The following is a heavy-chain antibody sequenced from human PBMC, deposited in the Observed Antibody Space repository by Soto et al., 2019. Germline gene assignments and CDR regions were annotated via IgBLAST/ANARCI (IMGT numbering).Heavy chain of an antibody. D-gene: IGHD3-22*01. CDR3: ASTTSYYYDTSGYSKWFDP. CDR1: GPSMSAYY. CDR2: ISYSGST. V-gene: IGHV4-59*01. J-gene: IGHJ5*02. Sequence: PSETLSLTCTVSGPSMSAYYWSWIRQSPGKGLEWIGYISYSGSTNYNTSLKSRITISVDTSKKQFSLKLTSVTAADTAVYYCASTTSYYYDTSGYSKWFDPWGQGTLVTVSS.